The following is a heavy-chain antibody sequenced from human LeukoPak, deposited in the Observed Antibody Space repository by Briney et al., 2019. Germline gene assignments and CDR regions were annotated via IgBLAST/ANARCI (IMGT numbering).Heavy chain of an antibody. Sequence: GGSLRLSCTASGFTLSSYEMSWIRQAPGKGLEWVSVIYSGGSTYYADSVKGRFTISRDNSKNTLYLQMNSLRAEDTAVYYCARDQGLYYYDSSGYYPHWGQGTLVTVSS. J-gene: IGHJ4*02. CDR1: GFTLSSYE. V-gene: IGHV3-53*01. CDR2: IYSGGST. D-gene: IGHD3-22*01. CDR3: ARDQGLYYYDSSGYYPH.